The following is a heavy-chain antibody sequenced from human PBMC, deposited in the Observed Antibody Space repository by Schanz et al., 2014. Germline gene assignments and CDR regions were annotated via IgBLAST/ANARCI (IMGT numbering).Heavy chain of an antibody. CDR3: ARDAVTSVLTPGFYY. CDR2: IKQDGSEK. J-gene: IGHJ4*02. V-gene: IGHV3-7*01. Sequence: EVQLLESGGGLVQPGGSLRLSCAASGFTFTNYAMTWVRQAPGKGLEWVANIKQDGSEKYYVDSVKGRFTISRDNLKNTVYLQMNSLRADDTAVYYCARDAVTSVLTPGFYYWGQGTLVTVSS. D-gene: IGHD4-17*01. CDR1: GFTFTNYA.